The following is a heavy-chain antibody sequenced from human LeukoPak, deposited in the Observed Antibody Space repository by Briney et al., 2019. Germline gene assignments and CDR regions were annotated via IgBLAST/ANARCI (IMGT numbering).Heavy chain of an antibody. D-gene: IGHD2-15*01. CDR2: IIPIFGTA. CDR3: ATLGYCSGGSCYDYYYYYYMDV. CDR1: GGTFSSYA. J-gene: IGHJ6*03. V-gene: IGHV1-69*13. Sequence: SVKVSCKASGGTFSSYAISWVRQAPGQGLEWMGGIIPIFGTANYAQKFQGRVTITADESTSTAYMGLSSLRSEDTAVYYCATLGYCSGGSCYDYYYYYYMDVWGKGTTVTVS.